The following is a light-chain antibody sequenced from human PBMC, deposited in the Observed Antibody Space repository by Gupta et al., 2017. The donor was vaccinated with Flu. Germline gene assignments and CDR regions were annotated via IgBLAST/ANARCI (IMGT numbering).Light chain of an antibody. CDR1: QSLSGS. Sequence: EVVLTQSPGTLSLSPGERATLSCRAGQSLSGSLAWYQQKPGQAPRLLIYAGSNRATGTPDRFSGSGSGTDFTLTISSLEPEDFAVYYCQQRDSWPLTFGGGTKVEIK. CDR3: QQRDSWPLT. V-gene: IGKV3-11*01. CDR2: AGS. J-gene: IGKJ4*01.